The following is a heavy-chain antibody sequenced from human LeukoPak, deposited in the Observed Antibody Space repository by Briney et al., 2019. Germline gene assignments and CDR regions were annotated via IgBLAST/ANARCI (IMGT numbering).Heavy chain of an antibody. D-gene: IGHD2-2*01. Sequence: PSETLSLTCAVYGGSFSGYYWSWIRQPPGKGLEWIGEINHSGSTNYNPSLKSRVTISVDTSKNQCSLKLSSVTAADTAVYYCARVSGYCSSTSCYPWGQGTLVTVSS. CDR2: INHSGST. V-gene: IGHV4-34*01. CDR1: GGSFSGYY. CDR3: ARVSGYCSSTSCYP. J-gene: IGHJ5*02.